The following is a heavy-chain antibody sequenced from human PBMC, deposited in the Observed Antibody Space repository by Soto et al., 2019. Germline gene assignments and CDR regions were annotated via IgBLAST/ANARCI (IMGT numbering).Heavy chain of an antibody. J-gene: IGHJ5*02. Sequence: QVQLQESGPGLVKPSQTLSLPCTVSGGSISSGGYYWSWIRQHPGKGLEWIGYIYYSGSTYYNPYLKSRVTISVDTSKNQFSLKLSSVTAADTAVYYCAREGTMVRGVWDWFDPWGQGTLVTVSS. D-gene: IGHD3-10*01. CDR1: GGSISSGGYY. CDR3: AREGTMVRGVWDWFDP. CDR2: IYYSGST. V-gene: IGHV4-31*03.